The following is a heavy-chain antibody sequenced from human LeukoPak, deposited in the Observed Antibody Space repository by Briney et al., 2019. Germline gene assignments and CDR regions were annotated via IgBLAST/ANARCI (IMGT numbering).Heavy chain of an antibody. CDR1: GGSFSGYY. J-gene: IGHJ4*02. V-gene: IGHV4-34*01. CDR3: ARGQKWLSFYYFDF. Sequence: SETLSLTCAVYGGSFSGYYWTWIRQPPGKGLEWIGEINHGGSTNYNPSLKSRVNISMDTSKNQFSLKLNSVTAADTAIYYCARGQKWLSFYYFDFWGQGTLVTVTS. CDR2: INHGGST. D-gene: IGHD3-22*01.